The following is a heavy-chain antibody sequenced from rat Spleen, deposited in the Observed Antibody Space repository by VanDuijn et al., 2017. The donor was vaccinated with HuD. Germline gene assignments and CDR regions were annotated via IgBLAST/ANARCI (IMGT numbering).Heavy chain of an antibody. CDR2: INTDGSST. Sequence: EVQLVESGGGLVQPGRSLKLSCVASGFTFSSYWMYWIRQAPGKGLEWVSSINTDGSSTYYRDSVKGRFTISRENAKNTQYLQMDSLRSEDTATYYCARLELGWYFDFWGPGTMVTVSS. V-gene: IGHV5-58*01. D-gene: IGHD5-1*01. J-gene: IGHJ1*01. CDR3: ARLELGWYFDF. CDR1: GFTFSSYW.